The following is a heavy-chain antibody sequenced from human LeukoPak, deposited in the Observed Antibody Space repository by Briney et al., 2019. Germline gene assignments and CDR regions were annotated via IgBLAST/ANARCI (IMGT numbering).Heavy chain of an antibody. Sequence: ASVKVSCKASGGTFSSYAISWVRQAPGQGLEWMGGIIPIFGTANYAQKFQGRVTITADESTSTAYMELSSLRSDDTAVYYCANSLLGYCSGGSCYSRDWFDPWGQGTLVTVSS. J-gene: IGHJ5*02. CDR1: GGTFSSYA. D-gene: IGHD2-15*01. CDR2: IIPIFGTA. CDR3: ANSLLGYCSGGSCYSRDWFDP. V-gene: IGHV1-69*13.